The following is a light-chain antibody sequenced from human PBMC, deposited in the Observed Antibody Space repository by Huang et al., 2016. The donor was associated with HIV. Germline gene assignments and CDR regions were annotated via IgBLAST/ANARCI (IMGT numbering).Light chain of an antibody. CDR3: QQTYDTPWT. Sequence: DIQMTQSPSSLSASVGDRVTITCRASQNIKSYLNWYQQKPGKAPKVLIYAGSILQSGVPSRVSGTESGTHFTLTINSLRPEDFATYYCQQTYDTPWTFGHGTKVEIK. CDR1: QNIKSY. CDR2: AGS. V-gene: IGKV1-39*01. J-gene: IGKJ1*01.